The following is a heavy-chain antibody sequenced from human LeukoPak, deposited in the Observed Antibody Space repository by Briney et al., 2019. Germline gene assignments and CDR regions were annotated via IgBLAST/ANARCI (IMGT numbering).Heavy chain of an antibody. V-gene: IGHV3-21*01. CDR3: VRDQGGERWFDP. J-gene: IGHJ5*02. D-gene: IGHD3-16*01. CDR2: ISSGSSFS. CDR1: GFTFGSYA. Sequence: GGSLRLSCAASGFTFGSYAMNWVRQAPGKGLEWVSSISSGSSFSYYADSVKGRFTIARDNAKNSLYLQMNSLRPEDTAIYYCVRDQGGERWFDPWGQGTLVTVSS.